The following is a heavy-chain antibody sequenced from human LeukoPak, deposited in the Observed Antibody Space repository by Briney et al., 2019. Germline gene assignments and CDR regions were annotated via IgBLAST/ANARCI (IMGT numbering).Heavy chain of an antibody. J-gene: IGHJ4*02. CDR2: IYRSGNT. V-gene: IGHV4-38-2*02. Sequence: SETLSLTCTVSGYSITSGYYWGWIRQPPGKGLEWIGSIYRSGNTYYNPSLKSRVTISVDTSKNQFSLKLTSVTAADTAVYYCARDVISGGYVDYWGQGTLVTVSS. CDR1: GYSITSGYY. D-gene: IGHD3-10*01. CDR3: ARDVISGGYVDY.